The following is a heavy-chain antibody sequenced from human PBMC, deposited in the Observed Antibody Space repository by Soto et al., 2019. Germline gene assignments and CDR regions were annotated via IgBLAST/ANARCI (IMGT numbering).Heavy chain of an antibody. CDR3: ATGGSISCQSAFDI. CDR1: SGSISSHYW. V-gene: IGHV4-4*02. J-gene: IGHJ3*02. D-gene: IGHD2-2*01. CDR2: IYHTGSA. Sequence: PSETLSLTCVVSSGSISSHYWWSRVRQPPGKGLEWIGEIYHTGSANSNPSLQSRVTISVDKSKNQFSLKLSSVTAADTAIYYCATGGSISCQSAFDIWGQGTMVTGSS.